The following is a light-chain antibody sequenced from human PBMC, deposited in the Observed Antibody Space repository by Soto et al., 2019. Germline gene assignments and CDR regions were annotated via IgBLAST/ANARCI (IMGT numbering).Light chain of an antibody. CDR2: EVV. J-gene: IGLJ1*01. CDR1: NSDIGVYDF. Sequence: QSALTQPPSASGSPGQSFTISCTGTNSDIGVYDFVSWYQHHPGKAPRLIIYEVVQRPSGVPDRFSGSKSVNTASLTVSGLQAADEADYCCKSYAGSNTYVFGSGTKLTVL. V-gene: IGLV2-8*01. CDR3: KSYAGSNTYV.